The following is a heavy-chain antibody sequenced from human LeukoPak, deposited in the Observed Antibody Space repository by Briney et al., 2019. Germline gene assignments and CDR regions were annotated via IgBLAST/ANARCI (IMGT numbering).Heavy chain of an antibody. V-gene: IGHV1-46*01. CDR2: INPSGGST. Sequence: GASVKVSCKASGYTFTSYYMHWVRQAPGQGLEWMGIINPSGGSTSYAQKFQGRVTMTRDTSTSTVYMELSSLRSEDTAVYYRARGRVYSGGWYWPRWERTGFDPWGQGTLVTVSS. CDR1: GYTFTSYY. CDR3: ARGRVYSGGWYWPRWERTGFDP. J-gene: IGHJ5*02. D-gene: IGHD6-19*01.